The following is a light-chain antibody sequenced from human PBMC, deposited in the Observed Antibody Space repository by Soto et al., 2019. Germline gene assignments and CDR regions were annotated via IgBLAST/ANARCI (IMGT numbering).Light chain of an antibody. J-gene: IGLJ2*01. CDR1: SSDVGDYNF. CDR2: EVT. Sequence: QSALTQPPSASGSPGQSVTISCTGTSSDVGDYNFVSWYQQHPGKAPKLIIYEVTKRPSGVPDRFSGSKSGNTASLTVSGLQAEDEANYYCSSHAVSNNVLFGGGPKLTVL. V-gene: IGLV2-8*01. CDR3: SSHAVSNNVL.